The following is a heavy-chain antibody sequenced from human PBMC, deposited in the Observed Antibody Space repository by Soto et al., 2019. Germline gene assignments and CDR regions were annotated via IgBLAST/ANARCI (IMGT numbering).Heavy chain of an antibody. CDR1: GYTFTSYG. CDR3: ARDSPYDILTGYYGDYYYYGMDV. Sequence: GASVKVSCKASGYTFTSYGISWLRQSPGQGLEWMGWISAYNGNTNYAQKLQGRVTMTTDTSTSTAYMELRSLRSDDTAVYYCARDSPYDILTGYYGDYYYYGMDVWGQGTTVTVSS. J-gene: IGHJ6*02. V-gene: IGHV1-18*01. CDR2: ISAYNGNT. D-gene: IGHD3-9*01.